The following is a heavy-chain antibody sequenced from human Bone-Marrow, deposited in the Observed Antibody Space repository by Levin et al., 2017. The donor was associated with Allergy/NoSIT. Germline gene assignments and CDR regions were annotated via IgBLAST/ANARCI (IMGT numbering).Heavy chain of an antibody. J-gene: IGHJ4*02. CDR1: GGSLSGYY. V-gene: IGHV4-34*01. Sequence: SETLSLTCGVYGGSLSGYYWSWIRQTPGKGLEWIGEINQSGSTHYNPSLQSRLTISVDTSRNQFSLKLTTVTAADTAVYYCARGRGGYYYGLGTFSSYFDYCGQGRLVTVSS. D-gene: IGHD3-10*01. CDR3: ARGRGGYYYGLGTFSSYFDY. CDR2: INQSGST.